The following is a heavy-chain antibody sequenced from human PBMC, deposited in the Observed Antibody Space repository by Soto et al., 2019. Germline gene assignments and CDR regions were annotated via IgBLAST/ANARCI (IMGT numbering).Heavy chain of an antibody. CDR3: ARDRRRAGLWVIAAAEASYYYGMDV. D-gene: IGHD6-13*01. CDR1: GGSISSGYYY. Sequence: SETLSLTCSVSGGSISSGYYYWSWIRQPPGKGLEWIGNIYYSGNTYYNPSLKSRLIISIDTSKNQFSLKVGSVTAADTAVYYCARDRRRAGLWVIAAAEASYYYGMDVWGQGTTVTVSS. CDR2: IYYSGNT. V-gene: IGHV4-30-4*01. J-gene: IGHJ6*02.